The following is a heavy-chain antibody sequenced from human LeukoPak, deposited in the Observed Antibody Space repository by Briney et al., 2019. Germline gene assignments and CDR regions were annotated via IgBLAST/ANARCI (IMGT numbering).Heavy chain of an antibody. Sequence: QPGGSLRLSCAASGFSFSSYAMTWVRQSPGKGLEWVSVISGSGVSTNYADSVKGRFTISRDNSRNTLYLQMNSLRAGDTAIYYCAKDPFTHGDYGNWFDPWGQGTLVTVSS. V-gene: IGHV3-23*01. J-gene: IGHJ5*02. CDR2: ISGSGVST. D-gene: IGHD4-17*01. CDR1: GFSFSSYA. CDR3: AKDPFTHGDYGNWFDP.